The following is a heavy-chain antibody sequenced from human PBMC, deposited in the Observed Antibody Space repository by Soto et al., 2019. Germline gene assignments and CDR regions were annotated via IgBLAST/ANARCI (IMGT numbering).Heavy chain of an antibody. Sequence: EVQLVESGGGLVKPGGSLRLSCAASGFTVSSNYMSWVRQATGKGLEWVSVIYSGGSTYYADSVKGRFTISRDNSKNTLYLQMNSLRAEDTAVYYCARVKMDILTGYKYYFDYWGQGTLVTVSS. J-gene: IGHJ4*02. V-gene: IGHV3-66*01. D-gene: IGHD3-9*01. CDR1: GFTVSSNY. CDR2: IYSGGST. CDR3: ARVKMDILTGYKYYFDY.